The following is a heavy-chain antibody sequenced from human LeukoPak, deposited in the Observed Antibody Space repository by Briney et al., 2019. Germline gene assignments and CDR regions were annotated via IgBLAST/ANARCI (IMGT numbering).Heavy chain of an antibody. Sequence: SGTLSLTCAVSGGSISSSNWWSWVRQPPGKGLEWIGEIYHSGSTNYNPSLKSRVTISVDKSKNQFSLKLSSVTAADTAVYYCARDYYYYDSSGYYHSHFDYWGQGTLVTVSS. J-gene: IGHJ4*02. CDR1: GGSISSSNW. D-gene: IGHD3-22*01. CDR3: ARDYYYYDSSGYYHSHFDY. CDR2: IYHSGST. V-gene: IGHV4-4*02.